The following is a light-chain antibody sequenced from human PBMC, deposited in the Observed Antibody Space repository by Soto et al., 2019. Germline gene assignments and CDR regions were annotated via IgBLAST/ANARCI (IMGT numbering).Light chain of an antibody. Sequence: DIPMTQSPSTLSASVGDRVTITCRASQSISSWLAWYQQKPGKAPKLLIYDASSLESGVPSRFSGSGSGTEFTLTISSLQPDDFATYHCQQYNRYWTFGQGTKVEIK. J-gene: IGKJ1*01. CDR1: QSISSW. V-gene: IGKV1-5*01. CDR2: DAS. CDR3: QQYNRYWT.